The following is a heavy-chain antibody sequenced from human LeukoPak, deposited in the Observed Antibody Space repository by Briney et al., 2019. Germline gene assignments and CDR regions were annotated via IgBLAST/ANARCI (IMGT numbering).Heavy chain of an antibody. CDR2: ITSVGSSI. CDR3: VRGLYGLGWDY. CDR1: RFTFSNFN. Sequence: GGSLRLSCTASRFTFSNFNMGWVSQAPGKGLQFLSGITSVGSSIAYADSVRGRFTISRDNSKSTLCLRTSSLRVEDTALYYCVRGLYGLGWDYWGPGTLVTVSS. V-gene: IGHV3-64D*06. D-gene: IGHD3-10*01. J-gene: IGHJ4*02.